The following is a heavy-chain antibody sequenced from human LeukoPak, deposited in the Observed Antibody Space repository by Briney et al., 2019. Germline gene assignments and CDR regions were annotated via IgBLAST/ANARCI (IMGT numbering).Heavy chain of an antibody. J-gene: IGHJ5*02. CDR1: GGSISSSSYY. V-gene: IGHV4-39*07. CDR2: IYYSGST. CDR3: ARDPQLERRLDP. D-gene: IGHD1-1*01. Sequence: SETLSLTCTVSGGSISSSSYYWGWIRQPPGKGLEWIGSIYYSGSTYYNPSLKSRVTISVDTSKNQFSLKLSSVTAADTAVYYCARDPQLERRLDPWGQGTLVTVSS.